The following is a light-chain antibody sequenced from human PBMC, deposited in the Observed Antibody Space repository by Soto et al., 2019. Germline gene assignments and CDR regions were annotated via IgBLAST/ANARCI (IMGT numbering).Light chain of an antibody. V-gene: IGKV1-12*01. CDR3: QQAYGFPRT. CDR2: AAS. J-gene: IGKJ1*01. Sequence: DIQMTQSPSSVSAFVGDRVTITCRASQDISRWLAWYQQKPGQAPKLLIYAASGLQSGVPSRFSGSGSGTDFTLTISSLQPEDFATYFCQQAYGFPRTFGQGTKVEVK. CDR1: QDISRW.